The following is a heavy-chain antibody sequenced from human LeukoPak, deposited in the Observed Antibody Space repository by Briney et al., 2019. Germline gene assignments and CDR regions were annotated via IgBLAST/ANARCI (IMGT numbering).Heavy chain of an antibody. J-gene: IGHJ4*02. CDR2: ISYDGSNK. Sequence: PGGSLRLSCAASGFTFSSYAMHWVRQAPGKGLEWVAVISYDGSNKYYADSVKGRFTISRDNSKNTLYLQMNSLRAEDTAVYYCARDLYPYGDSASNWGQGTLVTVSS. CDR3: ARDLYPYGDSASN. CDR1: GFTFSSYA. D-gene: IGHD4-17*01. V-gene: IGHV3-30-3*01.